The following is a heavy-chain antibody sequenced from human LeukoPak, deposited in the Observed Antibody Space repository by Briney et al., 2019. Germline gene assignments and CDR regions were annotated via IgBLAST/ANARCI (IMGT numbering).Heavy chain of an antibody. Sequence: ASVKVSCNASGYTFTGYYMHWVRHAHGQGLEWMGWINPNSGGTNYAQKFQGRVTMTRDTSISTAYMELSRLRSDDTAVYYCARGHGGRGYYWGQGTLVTVSS. V-gene: IGHV1-2*02. CDR1: GYTFTGYY. CDR3: ARGHGGRGYY. J-gene: IGHJ4*02. D-gene: IGHD3-10*01. CDR2: INPNSGGT.